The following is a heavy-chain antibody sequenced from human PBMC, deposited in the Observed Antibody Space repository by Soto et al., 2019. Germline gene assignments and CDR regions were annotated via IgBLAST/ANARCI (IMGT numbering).Heavy chain of an antibody. CDR1: GYTFTSYA. J-gene: IGHJ4*02. V-gene: IGHV1-3*01. CDR3: ARDLGGWPDY. Sequence: QVQLVQSGAEVKKPGASVKVSCKASGYTFTSYAMHWVRQAPGQRLEWMGWINAGNGNTKYSQKFQGRVTITRDTYESTAYIELSSLRSEDTAVYYCARDLGGWPDYWGQGTLVTVSS. D-gene: IGHD2-15*01. CDR2: INAGNGNT.